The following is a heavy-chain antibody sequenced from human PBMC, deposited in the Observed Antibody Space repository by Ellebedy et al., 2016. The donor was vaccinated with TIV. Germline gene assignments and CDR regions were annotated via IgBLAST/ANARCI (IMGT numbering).Heavy chain of an antibody. CDR3: ARGDRAGTTRLVDY. D-gene: IGHD1-7*01. V-gene: IGHV3-74*01. Sequence: GESLKISYAASGFTFSSYWMHWVRQAPGKGLVWVSRINSDGSSTSYADSVKGRFTISRDNAKNTLYLQMNSLRAEDTALYYCARGDRAGTTRLVDYWGQGTLVTVSS. J-gene: IGHJ4*02. CDR1: GFTFSSYW. CDR2: INSDGSST.